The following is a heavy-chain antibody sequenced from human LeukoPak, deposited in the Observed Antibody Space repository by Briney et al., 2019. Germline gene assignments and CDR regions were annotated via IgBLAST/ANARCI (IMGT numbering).Heavy chain of an antibody. CDR2: ISAGADVI. D-gene: IGHD6-19*01. CDR3: ARGRAGAAGSEFDY. V-gene: IGHV3-23*01. Sequence: GSLRLSCEAAGFSFRDYPMGWVRRASGKRLEWVSGISAGADVIFYADPVKGRFTISRDNSKNTLYLQMNSLRAEDSAEYYCARGRAGAAGSEFDYWGQGTLVTVSS. J-gene: IGHJ4*02. CDR1: GFSFRDYP.